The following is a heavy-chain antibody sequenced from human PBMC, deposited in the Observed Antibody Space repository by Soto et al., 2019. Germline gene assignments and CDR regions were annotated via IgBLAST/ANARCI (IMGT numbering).Heavy chain of an antibody. V-gene: IGHV1-69*13. CDR1: GGTFSSYA. D-gene: IGHD3-22*01. CDR3: ARTLIATYYGMDV. CDR2: IIPIFGTA. J-gene: IGHJ6*02. Sequence: ASVKVSCKASGGTFSSYAISWVRQAPGQGLEWMGGIIPIFGTANYAQKFQGRVTITADESTGTAYMELSSLRSEDTAVYYCARTLIATYYGMDVWGQGTTVTVSS.